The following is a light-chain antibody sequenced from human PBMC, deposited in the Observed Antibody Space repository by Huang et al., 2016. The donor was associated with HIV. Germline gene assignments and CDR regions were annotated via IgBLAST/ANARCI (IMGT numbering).Light chain of an antibody. CDR1: EDIGSY. V-gene: IGKV1-16*02. CDR3: QQYDAFPLT. J-gene: IGKJ2*01. Sequence: DIQMTQSPSSMSASTGDRVTITCRASEDIGSYLAWFQQRPGQPPKSLIYAASTLQNGIPAQFSGSGSGTDFTLTISHLQPEDFATYYCQQYDAFPLTFGQGTRLEI. CDR2: AAS.